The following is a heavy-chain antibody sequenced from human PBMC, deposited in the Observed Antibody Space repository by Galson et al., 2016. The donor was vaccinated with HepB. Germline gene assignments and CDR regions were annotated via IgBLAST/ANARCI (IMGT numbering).Heavy chain of an antibody. CDR3: ARMIIVTRGIDY. J-gene: IGHJ4*02. V-gene: IGHV4-61*01. CDR1: GDSVNSDFHY. Sequence: SETLSLTCSVSGDSVNSDFHYWSWLRQPPGKGLEWIGYIYHSGRTKFNPSLKSRVTMSVDTSKSQFSLKLTSVTAADTAVYYCARMIIVTRGIDYWGQGTLVTVSP. D-gene: IGHD3-22*01. CDR2: IYHSGRT.